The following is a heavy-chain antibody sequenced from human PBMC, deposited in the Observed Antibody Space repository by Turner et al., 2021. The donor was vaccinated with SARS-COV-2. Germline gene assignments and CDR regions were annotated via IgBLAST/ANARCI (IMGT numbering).Heavy chain of an antibody. V-gene: IGHV3-53*02. J-gene: IGHJ6*02. CDR3: ARDDPRGGMDV. CDR1: GFNVSSNY. CDR2: IYGGGST. Sequence: EVQLVETGGGLIQPGGSVRLSCAASGFNVSSNYMRWVRQAPGKELEWVSLIYGGGSTYYADSIKGRFTISRNNPKNTLYLQMNSLRADDTAVYYCARDDPRGGMDVWGQGTTVTVSS.